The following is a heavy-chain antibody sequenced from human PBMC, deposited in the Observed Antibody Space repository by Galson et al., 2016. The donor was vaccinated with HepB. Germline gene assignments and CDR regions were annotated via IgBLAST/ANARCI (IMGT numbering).Heavy chain of an antibody. CDR2: ITASGTT. J-gene: IGHJ4*02. CDR3: ARVTPSFYYDGAGYKSGRTFDH. CDR1: EYTFRSYS. D-gene: IGHD3-22*01. Sequence: SLRLSCAAPEYTFRSYSMSWVRQAPGKGLEWISYITASGTTYYADSVEGRFTISRDNAKDSLYLQMNSLRAEDTAVYYCARVTPSFYYDGAGYKSGRTFDHWGQGTLVTVSS. V-gene: IGHV3-48*01.